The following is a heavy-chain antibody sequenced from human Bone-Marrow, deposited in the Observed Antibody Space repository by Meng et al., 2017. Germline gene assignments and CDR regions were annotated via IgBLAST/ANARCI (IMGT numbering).Heavy chain of an antibody. D-gene: IGHD5-18*01. CDR3: ARITAMNDY. CDR1: GYICTGYY. V-gene: IGHV1-2*06. CDR2: INPNSGGT. Sequence: VVQSGAEVKKPGASVKVSVKASGYICTGYYMHWVRQDPGQGLEWMGRINPNSGGTNYAQKFQGRVTMTRDTSISTAYMELSRLRSDDTAVYYCARITAMNDYWGQGTLVTVSS. J-gene: IGHJ4*02.